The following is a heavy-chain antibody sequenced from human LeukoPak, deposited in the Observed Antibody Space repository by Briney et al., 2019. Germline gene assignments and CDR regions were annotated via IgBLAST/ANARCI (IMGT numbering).Heavy chain of an antibody. J-gene: IGHJ6*03. CDR1: GGTFSNYA. CDR2: IIPFFDLA. D-gene: IGHD6-6*01. V-gene: IGHV1-69*10. CDR3: ATCTSSSPDYYYYMDV. Sequence: SVKVSCKASGGTFSNYAISWVRQAPGQGLEWMGGIIPFFDLANYAQKLQGRVTITADKSTSTAYMELSSLRSDDTAVYYCATCTSSSPDYYYYMDVWGKGTTVIVSS.